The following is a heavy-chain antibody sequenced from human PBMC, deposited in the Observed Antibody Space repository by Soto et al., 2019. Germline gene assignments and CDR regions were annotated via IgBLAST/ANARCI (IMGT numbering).Heavy chain of an antibody. J-gene: IGHJ3*02. CDR3: ARGSPAYCSSTSCPLDAFDI. V-gene: IGHV3-11*01. D-gene: IGHD2-2*01. CDR2: ISSSGSTI. CDR1: GFTFSDYY. Sequence: GGSLRLSCAASGFTFSDYYMSWIRQAPGKGLEWVSYISSSGSTIYYADSVKGRFTISRDNAKNSLYLQMNSLRAEDTAVYYCARGSPAYCSSTSCPLDAFDIWGQGTLVTVSS.